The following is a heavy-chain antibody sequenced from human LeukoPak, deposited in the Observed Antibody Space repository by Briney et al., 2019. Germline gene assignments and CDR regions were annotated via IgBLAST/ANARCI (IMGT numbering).Heavy chain of an antibody. CDR1: GGSISSYY. CDR2: IYYSGYT. Sequence: PSETLSLTCTVSGGSISSYYWSWIRQPPGKGLEWIGYIYYSGYTNYNPSLKSRVTISVDTSKNQFSLKLSSVTAADTAVYYCARGLGGAPTTVLSWGQGTLVTVSS. V-gene: IGHV4-59*08. CDR3: ARGLGGAPTTVLS. D-gene: IGHD4-17*01. J-gene: IGHJ5*02.